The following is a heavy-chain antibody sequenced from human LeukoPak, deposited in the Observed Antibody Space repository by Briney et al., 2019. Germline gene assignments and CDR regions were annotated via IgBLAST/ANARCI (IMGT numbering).Heavy chain of an antibody. CDR1: GGSISSAGYY. CDR3: ASGSSGYDP. J-gene: IGHJ5*02. Sequence: SETLSLTCTVSGGSISSAGYYWNWIRQHPGKGLEWIGYIYYSGSTYYNPSLKSRVTISVDTSKNQFSLKLSSVTAADTAVYFCASGSSGYDPWGQGTLVTVSS. D-gene: IGHD5-12*01. CDR2: IYYSGST. V-gene: IGHV4-31*03.